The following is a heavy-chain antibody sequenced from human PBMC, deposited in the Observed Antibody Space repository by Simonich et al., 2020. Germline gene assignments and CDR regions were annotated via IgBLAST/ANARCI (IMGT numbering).Heavy chain of an antibody. CDR1: GFTFSSYW. J-gene: IGHJ4*02. CDR3: ARNRLDY. CDR2: INSEGSRT. V-gene: IGHV3-74*01. Sequence: EVQLVESGGGLVQPGGSLRLSCAASGFTFSSYWMHWVRQDPGKGLVWFSRINSEGSRTSYADAVKGLFTISRDNAKDTLYLQMNSLRAEDTAVYYCARNRLDYWGQGTLVTVSS.